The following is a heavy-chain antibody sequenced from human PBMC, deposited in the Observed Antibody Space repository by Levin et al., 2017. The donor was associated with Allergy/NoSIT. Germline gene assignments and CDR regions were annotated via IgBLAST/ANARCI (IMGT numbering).Heavy chain of an antibody. D-gene: IGHD2-21*02. Sequence: GGSLRLSCAASGFTFSSYAMSWVRQAPGKGLEWVSAISGSGGSTYYADSVKGRFTISRDNSKNTLYLQMNSLRAEDTAVYYCAKSLAYCGGDCYYPLDYWGQGTLVTVSS. CDR2: ISGSGGST. CDR1: GFTFSSYA. V-gene: IGHV3-23*01. J-gene: IGHJ4*02. CDR3: AKSLAYCGGDCYYPLDY.